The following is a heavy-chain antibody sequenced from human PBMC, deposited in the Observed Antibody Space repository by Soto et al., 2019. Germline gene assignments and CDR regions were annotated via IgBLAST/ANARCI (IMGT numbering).Heavy chain of an antibody. Sequence: SETLSLTCSVSGGSVRSGNHFWNWIRQPPGRRLEWLGYMYYTGVTNYNPSLKSRVSMSVDTSKNQFSLKLTSLTAADTAVYYCARGGEPLGYYGLDVWGQGITVTVS. CDR1: GGSVRSGNHF. CDR2: MYYTGVT. J-gene: IGHJ6*02. CDR3: ARGGEPLGYYGLDV. D-gene: IGHD3-10*01. V-gene: IGHV4-61*01.